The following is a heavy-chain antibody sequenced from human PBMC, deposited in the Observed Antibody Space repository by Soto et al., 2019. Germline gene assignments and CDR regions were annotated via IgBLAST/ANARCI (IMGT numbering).Heavy chain of an antibody. Sequence: GSLRLSCVGSGFSFGSHSLTWVRQAPGKGMAWVSAIAGNTINKYYADSVKGRFTISRDNSKNTLFLRMNSLGPEDTAVYFCAKDYEFFVNWGQGTLVTVSS. V-gene: IGHV3-23*01. CDR2: IAGNTINK. CDR3: AKDYEFFVN. D-gene: IGHD3-22*01. J-gene: IGHJ4*02. CDR1: GFSFGSHS.